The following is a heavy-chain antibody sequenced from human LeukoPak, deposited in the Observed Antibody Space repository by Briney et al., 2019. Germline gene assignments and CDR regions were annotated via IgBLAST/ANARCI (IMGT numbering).Heavy chain of an antibody. Sequence: SQTLSLTGAISGDSLSSNSATWNWVRQSPSRGLEWLGKTYYRSKWYNDYAVSVKGQVTINPDASNKQLSLQLNSVTPEDTAMYYCARGNGYPFDYWGQGTLVTVSS. CDR1: GDSLSSNSAT. CDR3: ARGNGYPFDY. CDR2: TYYRSKWYN. V-gene: IGHV6-1*01. J-gene: IGHJ4*02. D-gene: IGHD3-16*01.